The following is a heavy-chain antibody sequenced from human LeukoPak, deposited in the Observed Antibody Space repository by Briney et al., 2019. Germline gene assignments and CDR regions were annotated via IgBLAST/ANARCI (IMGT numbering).Heavy chain of an antibody. D-gene: IGHD4-17*01. CDR3: ARNMYGDYNNYYYYYAMDV. Sequence: GGSLRLSCAVSGFTFSNYWMTWARQAPGKGLEWVANIKQDGSEKSYVDSVKGRFTISRDNAKKSLYLQMHSLRAEDTAVYYCARNMYGDYNNYYYYYAMDVWGQGTTVTVSS. CDR1: GFTFSNYW. V-gene: IGHV3-7*01. CDR2: IKQDGSEK. J-gene: IGHJ6*02.